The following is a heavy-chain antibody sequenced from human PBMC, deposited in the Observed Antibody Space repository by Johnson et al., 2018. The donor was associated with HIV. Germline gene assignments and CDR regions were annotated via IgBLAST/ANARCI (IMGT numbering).Heavy chain of an antibody. Sequence: VQLVESGGGLVQPGGSLRLSCPASGFTFSSSWLSWVRQAPGTGLAWVSYISSRGSTIYYADSVKGRFTVSRDNAKNSLFLQMNSLSAEDTASYYCARDPPGRAFDVWGLGTTVTVSS. J-gene: IGHJ3*01. CDR1: GFTFSSSW. CDR3: ARDPPGRAFDV. CDR2: ISSRGSTI. V-gene: IGHV3-48*04.